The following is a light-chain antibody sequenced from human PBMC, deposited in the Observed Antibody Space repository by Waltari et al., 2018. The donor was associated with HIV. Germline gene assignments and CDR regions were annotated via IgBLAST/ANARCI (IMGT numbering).Light chain of an antibody. V-gene: IGLV1-40*01. J-gene: IGLJ3*02. Sequence: QSVVTQPPSVSGAPGQRITISCSGSSSNLGAGYDVHWYQQLPGTAPKVIIYDNNKRPSGVPDRFSVSKSGTSASLAITGLQAEDEAEYYCQSYDTSLSAVVFGGGTTLTVL. CDR1: SSNLGAGYD. CDR3: QSYDTSLSAVV. CDR2: DNN.